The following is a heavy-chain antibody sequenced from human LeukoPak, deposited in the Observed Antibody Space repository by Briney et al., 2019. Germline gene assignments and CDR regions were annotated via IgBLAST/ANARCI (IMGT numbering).Heavy chain of an antibody. J-gene: IGHJ6*04. V-gene: IGHV3-48*04. CDR3: AELGITMIGGV. CDR2: IRSSGSTI. CDR1: GFPFKNYS. D-gene: IGHD3-10*02. Sequence: GGSLKLSCDASGFPFKNYSMNWVRQAPGKGLEWVSYIRSSGSTIYYADSVKGRFTISRDNAKNSLYLQMNSLRAEDTAVYYCAELGITMIGGVWGKGTTVTISS.